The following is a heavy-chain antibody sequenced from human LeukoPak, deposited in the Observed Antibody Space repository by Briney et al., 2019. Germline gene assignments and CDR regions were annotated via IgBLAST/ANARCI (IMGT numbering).Heavy chain of an antibody. CDR3: ARDRLPERWFDP. V-gene: IGHV4-39*07. CDR2: IYYSGST. D-gene: IGHD2-2*01. CDR1: GGSISSSSYY. Sequence: SETLSLTCTVSGGSISSSSYYWGWIRQPPGKGLEWIGSIYYSGSTYYNPSLKSRVTISVDTPKNQFSLKLSSVTAADTAVYYCARDRLPERWFDPWGQGTLVTVSS. J-gene: IGHJ5*02.